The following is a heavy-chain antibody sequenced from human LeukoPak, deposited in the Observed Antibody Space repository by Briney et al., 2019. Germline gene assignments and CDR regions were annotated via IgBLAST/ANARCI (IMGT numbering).Heavy chain of an antibody. CDR1: GFTFGSYS. CDR3: ARDPEVFGVTYFDY. Sequence: GGSLRLSCAASGFTFGSYSMNWVRQAPGKGLEWVSYISSSSSTIYYADSVKGRFTISRDNAKNSLYLQMNSLRAEDTAEFYCARDPEVFGVTYFDYWGQGTLVTVSS. CDR2: ISSSSSTI. V-gene: IGHV3-48*04. J-gene: IGHJ4*02. D-gene: IGHD3-3*01.